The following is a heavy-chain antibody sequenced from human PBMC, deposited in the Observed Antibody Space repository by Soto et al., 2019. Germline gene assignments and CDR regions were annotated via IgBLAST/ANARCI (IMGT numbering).Heavy chain of an antibody. CDR1: GYTFTSYG. CDR3: AREKLGPYYGMDV. V-gene: IGHV1-18*04. J-gene: IGHJ6*02. Sequence: ASVKVSCKASGYTFTSYGISWVRQAPGQGLEWMGWISAYNGNTNYAQKLQGRVTMTTDTSTSTAYMELRSLRSDDTAVYYCAREKLGPYYGMDVWAKGPRSPSP. CDR2: ISAYNGNT. D-gene: IGHD6-6*01.